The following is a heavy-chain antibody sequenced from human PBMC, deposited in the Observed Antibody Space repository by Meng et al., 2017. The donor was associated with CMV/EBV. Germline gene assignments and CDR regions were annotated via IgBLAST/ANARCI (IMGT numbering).Heavy chain of an antibody. J-gene: IGHJ3*02. D-gene: IGHD3-3*01. CDR2: ISVSGGST. V-gene: IGHV3-23*01. CDR1: GFTFSSYA. Sequence: GGSLRLSCAASGFTFSSYAMSWVRQAPGKGLEWVSAISVSGGSTYYADSVKGRFTISRDNSKNTLYLQMNSLRAEDTAVYYCAKDDFWSVPGDTIDAFDIWGQGTMVTVSS. CDR3: AKDDFWSVPGDTIDAFDI.